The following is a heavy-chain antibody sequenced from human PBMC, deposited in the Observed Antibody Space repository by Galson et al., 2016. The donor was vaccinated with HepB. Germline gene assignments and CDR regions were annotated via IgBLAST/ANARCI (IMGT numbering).Heavy chain of an antibody. V-gene: IGHV3-7*05. D-gene: IGHD3-10*01. CDR3: ARRRGSGSHDY. Sequence: SQRLPRAASGFTFRNYWMSWVRQAPGKRLECVANIKQDGSEQYQVDSVKGRFTISRDNAKNSLYLQMNSLRAEDTAVYYCARRRGSGSHDYWGQGTLVTVSS. CDR2: IKQDGSEQ. CDR1: GFTFRNYW. J-gene: IGHJ4*02.